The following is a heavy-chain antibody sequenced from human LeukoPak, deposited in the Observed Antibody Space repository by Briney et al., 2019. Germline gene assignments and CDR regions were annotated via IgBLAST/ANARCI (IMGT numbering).Heavy chain of an antibody. CDR3: ARRGNYYDNDY. Sequence: ASVKVSCTASGYTFTSYGISWVRQAPGQGLEWMGWISGYNGNTKYAQNLQGRVTMTTDTSTSTAYMELRSLRFDDTAVYYCARRGNYYDNDYWGQGTLVTVSS. CDR2: ISGYNGNT. V-gene: IGHV1-18*01. CDR1: GYTFTSYG. J-gene: IGHJ4*02. D-gene: IGHD3-22*01.